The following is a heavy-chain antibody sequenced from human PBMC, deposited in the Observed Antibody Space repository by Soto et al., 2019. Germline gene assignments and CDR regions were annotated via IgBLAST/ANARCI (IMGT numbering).Heavy chain of an antibody. CDR1: GFTFDSFA. J-gene: IGHJ4*02. CDR2: ISASGGST. V-gene: IGHV3-23*01. Sequence: EVQLLESGGGLEQPGGSLRLSCAASGFTFDSFAMTWVRQAPGKGLEWGSAISASGGSTFYADSVKGRFTISRDSSKNTLYLQMNSLRAEDTAVYYCARGAVMPDSWGQGTLVTVSS. CDR3: ARGAVMPDS. D-gene: IGHD6-19*01.